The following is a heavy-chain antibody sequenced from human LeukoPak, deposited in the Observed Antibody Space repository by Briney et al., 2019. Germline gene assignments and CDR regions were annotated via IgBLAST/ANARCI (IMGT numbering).Heavy chain of an antibody. CDR1: GASFSNYY. CDR2: IYYSGST. Sequence: PSETLSLTCAVYGASFSNYYWSWIRQPPGKGLEWIGYIYYSGSTNYNPSLKSRVTISVDTSKNQFSLKLSSVTAADTAVYYCAREKPAAGMRGWFDPWGQGTLVTVSS. J-gene: IGHJ5*02. CDR3: AREKPAAGMRGWFDP. D-gene: IGHD6-13*01. V-gene: IGHV4-59*01.